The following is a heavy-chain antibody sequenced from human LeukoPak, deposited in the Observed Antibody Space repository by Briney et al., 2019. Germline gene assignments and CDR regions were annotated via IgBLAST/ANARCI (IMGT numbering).Heavy chain of an antibody. CDR3: ARDYIAQGVAGPLDAFDI. J-gene: IGHJ3*02. D-gene: IGHD6-19*01. CDR1: GGSISSYY. Sequence: PSETLSLTCTVSGGSISSYYWSWIRQPAGKGREWIGRIYTSGSTNYNPSLKSRVTMSVDTSKNQFSLKLSSVTAADTAVYYCARDYIAQGVAGPLDAFDIWGQGTMVTVSS. V-gene: IGHV4-4*07. CDR2: IYTSGST.